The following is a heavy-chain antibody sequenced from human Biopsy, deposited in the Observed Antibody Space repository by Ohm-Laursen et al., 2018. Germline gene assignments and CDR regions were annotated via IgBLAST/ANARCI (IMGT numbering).Heavy chain of an antibody. CDR1: GEFFNGYY. V-gene: IGHV4-34*01. D-gene: IGHD3-22*01. J-gene: IGHJ6*02. Sequence: SGTLSLTCAVYGEFFNGYYWSWIRQTPGKGLEWIGEINHSGRTNYNPSLKSRVTISVDTSKNQFSLKVRSVTAADTAVYYCVRGVDYYDPYHYYALDVWGQGTTVTVSS. CDR2: INHSGRT. CDR3: VRGVDYYDPYHYYALDV.